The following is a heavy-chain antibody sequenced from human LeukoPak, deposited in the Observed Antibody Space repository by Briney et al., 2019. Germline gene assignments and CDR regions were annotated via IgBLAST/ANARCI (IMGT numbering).Heavy chain of an antibody. CDR3: ASPYSSSSPVDY. J-gene: IGHJ4*02. Sequence: GGSLRLSCAASGFTVSSNYMSWVRQAPGKGLEWVSVIYSGGSTYYADSVKGRFTVSRDNSKNTLYLQMNSLRAEDTAVYYCASPYSSSSPVDYWGQGTLVTVSS. CDR1: GFTVSSNY. CDR2: IYSGGST. V-gene: IGHV3-53*01. D-gene: IGHD6-6*01.